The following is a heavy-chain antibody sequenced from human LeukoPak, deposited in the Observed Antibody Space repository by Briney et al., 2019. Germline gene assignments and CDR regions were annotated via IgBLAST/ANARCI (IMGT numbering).Heavy chain of an antibody. CDR2: ISWNSGSI. CDR3: AKDIASSSYYYMDV. D-gene: IGHD6-6*01. V-gene: IGHV3-9*01. Sequence: GGSLRLSCAASGFTFDDYAMHWVRQAPGKGLEWVSGISWNSGSIGYADSVKGRFTISRDNAKNSLYLQMNSLRAEDTALYYCAKDIASSSYYYMDVWGKGTTVPVSS. J-gene: IGHJ6*03. CDR1: GFTFDDYA.